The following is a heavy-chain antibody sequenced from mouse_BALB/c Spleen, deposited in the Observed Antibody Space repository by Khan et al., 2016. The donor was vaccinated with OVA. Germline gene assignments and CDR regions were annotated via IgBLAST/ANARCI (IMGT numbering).Heavy chain of an antibody. CDR3: ARIDRSDFAY. CDR2: INPHIGET. D-gene: IGHD1-1*01. J-gene: IGHJ2*01. Sequence: DVKLQESGPELVRPGASVKISCKASGYSFTGYFMNWVMQSHGKSLEWIGRINPHIGETFYNPTFTGKATLTVDESSSTAHMELRSLASEDSAVYYCARIDRSDFAYWGQGTTLTVSS. CDR1: GYSFTGYF. V-gene: IGHV1-20*02.